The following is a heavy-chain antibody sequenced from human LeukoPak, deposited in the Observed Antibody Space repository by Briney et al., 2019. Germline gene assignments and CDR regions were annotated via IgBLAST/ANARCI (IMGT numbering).Heavy chain of an antibody. J-gene: IGHJ5*02. Sequence: PGGSLRLSCAASGFTFSSYSMNWVRQAPGKGLEWVSSISSSSSYIYYADSVKGRFTISRDNAKNSLYLQMNSLRAEDTAVYYCARDARYCSGGSCWNWFDPWGRGTLVTVSS. V-gene: IGHV3-21*01. CDR1: GFTFSSYS. CDR2: ISSSSSYI. D-gene: IGHD2-15*01. CDR3: ARDARYCSGGSCWNWFDP.